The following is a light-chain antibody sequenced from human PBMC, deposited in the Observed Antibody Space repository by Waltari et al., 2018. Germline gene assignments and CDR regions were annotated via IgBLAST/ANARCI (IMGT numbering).Light chain of an antibody. Sequence: DIVMTQSPDSLAVSLGERATINCKSSQSVLYSSNNKDYLAWYQHKVGQPPKLLIYWASTRESGVPDRFSGSGSGTDFTLTISSLQPEDVATYYCQKYNSAPFTFGPGTKVDIK. V-gene: IGKV4-1*01. J-gene: IGKJ3*01. CDR1: QSVLYSSNNKDY. CDR2: WAS. CDR3: QKYNSAPFT.